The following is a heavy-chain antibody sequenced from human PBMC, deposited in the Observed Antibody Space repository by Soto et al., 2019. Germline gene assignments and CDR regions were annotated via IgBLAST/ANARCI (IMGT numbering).Heavy chain of an antibody. V-gene: IGHV3-30*03. Sequence: QVQLVESGGGVVQPGRSLRLSCAASGFTFSTYGMHWVRQAPGKGLEWVAVISSDGSKIYYVDSGKGRFTISRDNSKNTLYLQMNSLRAEDTAVYYCAMAGYCTNGVCHSFYYFGMDVWGQGTTVTVSS. CDR1: GFTFSTYG. CDR3: AMAGYCTNGVCHSFYYFGMDV. CDR2: ISSDGSKI. D-gene: IGHD2-8*01. J-gene: IGHJ6*02.